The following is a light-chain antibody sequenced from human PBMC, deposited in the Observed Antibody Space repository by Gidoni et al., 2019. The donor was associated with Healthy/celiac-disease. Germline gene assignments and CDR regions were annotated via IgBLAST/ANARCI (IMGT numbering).Light chain of an antibody. V-gene: IGKV1-39*01. J-gene: IGKJ2*01. CDR1: QSISSY. CDR2: AAS. CDR3: QQSYSTPYT. Sequence: DIQMTQSPSSMSASVGDRVTITCRASQSISSYLNWYQQKPGKAPKLLIYAASSLQSGVPSRFSGSGSGTDFTLTISSLQPEVFATYYCQQSYSTPYTFGQGTKLEIK.